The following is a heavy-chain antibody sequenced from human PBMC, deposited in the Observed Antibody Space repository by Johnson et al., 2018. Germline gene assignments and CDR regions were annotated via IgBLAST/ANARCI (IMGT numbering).Heavy chain of an antibody. D-gene: IGHD3-16*01. J-gene: IGHJ1*01. CDR3: AKDFVQEGGGHCQH. V-gene: IGHV3-43D*03. CDR2: ISWDGGST. CDR1: GFPFDDYV. Sequence: VQLVESGGAVVQPGESLRLSCAGSGFPFDDYVMHWVRQAPGKGLEWVSLISWDGGSTYYADSVKGRFTISRDNNKTSLFLQMDSGKPEDTAFYYCAKDFVQEGGGHCQHWGQGTRVIVSS.